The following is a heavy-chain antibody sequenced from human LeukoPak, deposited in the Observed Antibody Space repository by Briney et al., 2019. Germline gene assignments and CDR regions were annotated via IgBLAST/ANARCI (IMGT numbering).Heavy chain of an antibody. Sequence: ASVKVSYKASGYTFTGYYMHWVRQAPGQGLEWMGWINPNSGGTNYAQKFQGRVTMTRDTSISTAYMELSRLRSDDTAVYYCARVTGNYDFWSGVDYWGQGTLVTVSS. CDR3: ARVTGNYDFWSGVDY. J-gene: IGHJ4*02. V-gene: IGHV1-2*02. CDR2: INPNSGGT. CDR1: GYTFTGYY. D-gene: IGHD3-3*01.